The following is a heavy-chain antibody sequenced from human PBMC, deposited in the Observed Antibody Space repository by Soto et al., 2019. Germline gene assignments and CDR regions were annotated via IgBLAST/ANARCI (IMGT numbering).Heavy chain of an antibody. CDR3: ARGRSDSAGSSFGRRMDV. Sequence: QVQLQESGPGLVKSSETLSLICFVSGEALGSGQSYWNWIRQAPGKGLEWIGQTFVTGATKYSASLKTRVTMSVVTSKSQISLTMTSVTAADSATYFCARGRSDSAGSSFGRRMDVWGQGTTVTVSS. J-gene: IGHJ6*02. CDR2: TFVTGAT. D-gene: IGHD3-10*01. V-gene: IGHV4-61*01. CDR1: GEALGSGQSY.